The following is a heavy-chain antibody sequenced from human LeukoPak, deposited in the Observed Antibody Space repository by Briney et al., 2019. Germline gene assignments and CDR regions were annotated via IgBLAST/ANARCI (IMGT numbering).Heavy chain of an antibody. CDR2: ISAYNGNT. CDR3: ARGGYNWDPRDAFDI. CDR1: GYTFTSYG. D-gene: IGHD1-1*01. J-gene: IGHJ3*02. V-gene: IGHV1-18*01. Sequence: EASVKVSCKASGYTFTSYGISWVRQAPGQGLEWMGWISAYNGNTNYAQKLQGRVTMTTDTSTSTAYMELRSLRSEDTAVYYCARGGYNWDPRDAFDIWGQGTMVTVSS.